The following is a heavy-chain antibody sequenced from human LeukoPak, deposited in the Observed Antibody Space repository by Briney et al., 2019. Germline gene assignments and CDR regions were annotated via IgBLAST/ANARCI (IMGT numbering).Heavy chain of an antibody. V-gene: IGHV3-48*04. Sequence: GESLTLSCVASGVTFSSYTKHWVRHPPAKGLELVSHISSSSSTIYYTDSVKGRFTISRDNAKSSLYLQMSSLRVEDTAVYYCARAAGIPAPGTRFDYFDYWGQGTLVTVSS. D-gene: IGHD6-13*01. CDR3: ARAAGIPAPGTRFDYFDY. CDR1: GVTFSSYT. CDR2: ISSSSSTI. J-gene: IGHJ4*02.